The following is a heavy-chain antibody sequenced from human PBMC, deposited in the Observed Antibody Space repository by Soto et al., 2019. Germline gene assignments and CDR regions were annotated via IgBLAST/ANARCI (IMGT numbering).Heavy chain of an antibody. CDR2: ITPIFDTT. CDR1: GGGFSTYA. Sequence: QVQLVQSGAEVKKPGSSVKVSCKASGGGFSTYAITWVRHAPGQGLEWMGGITPIFDTTNYVQKFQGRVTITADGSTTTVHMAVTRLTSEDTAVYYCATGGTTVARRFDYRGQGTLVTVSS. CDR3: ATGGTTVARRFDY. J-gene: IGHJ4*02. V-gene: IGHV1-69*01. D-gene: IGHD4-17*01.